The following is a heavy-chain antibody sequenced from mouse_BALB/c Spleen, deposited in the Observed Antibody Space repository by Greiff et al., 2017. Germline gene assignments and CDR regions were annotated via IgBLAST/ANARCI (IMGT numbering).Heavy chain of an antibody. V-gene: IGHV5-6-5*01. D-gene: IGHD2-3*01. Sequence: EVQLVESGGGLVKPGGSLKLSCAASGFTFSSYAMSWVRQTPEKRLEWVASISSGGSTYYPDSVKGRFTISRDNARNILYLQMSSLRSEDTAMYYCARGGGYSYFDYWGQGTTLTVSS. CDR2: ISSGGST. J-gene: IGHJ2*01. CDR3: ARGGGYSYFDY. CDR1: GFTFSSYA.